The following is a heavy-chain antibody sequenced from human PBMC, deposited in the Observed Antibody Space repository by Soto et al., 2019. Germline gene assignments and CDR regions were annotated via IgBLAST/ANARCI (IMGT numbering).Heavy chain of an antibody. Sequence: QVQLVESGGGVVQPGRSLRLSCAASGFTFSSYGMHWVRQAPGKGLEWVAVIWYDGSNKYYADSVKGRFTISRDNSKNTLYLQMNSLRAEDTAVYYCARDSWFYIVVVRSGMDVWGQGTTVTVSS. CDR1: GFTFSSYG. V-gene: IGHV3-33*01. D-gene: IGHD3-22*01. CDR2: IWYDGSNK. J-gene: IGHJ6*02. CDR3: ARDSWFYIVVVRSGMDV.